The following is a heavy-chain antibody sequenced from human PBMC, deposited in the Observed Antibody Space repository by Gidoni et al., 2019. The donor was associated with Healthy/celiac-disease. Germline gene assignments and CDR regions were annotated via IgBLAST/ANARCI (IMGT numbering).Heavy chain of an antibody. Sequence: QLQLQESGPGLVKPSETLSLTCTVSGGSISSSSYYWGWIRQPPGKGLEWIGSIYYSGSTYYNPSLKSRVTISVDTSKNQFSLKLSSVTAADTAVYYCARRGGDGGNSRLFDYWGQGTLVTVSS. J-gene: IGHJ4*02. CDR1: GGSISSSSYY. CDR3: ARRGGDGGNSRLFDY. D-gene: IGHD2-21*02. V-gene: IGHV4-39*01. CDR2: IYYSGST.